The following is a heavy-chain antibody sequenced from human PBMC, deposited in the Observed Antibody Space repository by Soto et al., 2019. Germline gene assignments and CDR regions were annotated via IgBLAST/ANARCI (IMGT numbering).Heavy chain of an antibody. CDR2: IVPIYRTA. Sequence: ASVKVSCKASGGAFSSYRFNWVRQARGQGLEWLGGIVPIYRTADYAQKFQGRVTITADESTRTVYMELSSLKSQDTALYYCARDSGAKLSSSWGQGTLVTVSS. D-gene: IGHD6-13*01. CDR3: ARDSGAKLSSS. CDR1: GGAFSSYR. V-gene: IGHV1-69*13. J-gene: IGHJ4*02.